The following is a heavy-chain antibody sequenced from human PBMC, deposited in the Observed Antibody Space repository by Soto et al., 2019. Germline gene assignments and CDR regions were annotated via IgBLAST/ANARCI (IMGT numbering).Heavy chain of an antibody. CDR3: AKDTKWGGMTTIRYFDS. CDR2: ISSNSDTI. Sequence: EVQLVESGGGLVQPGRSLRLSCVDSGFTADDYAMHWVRQAPGKGLEWVSGISSNSDTIDYADSVKGRFTLSTDNANNSLFLQMNSLTPEDTALYYCAKDTKWGGMTTIRYFDSWGQGTLVTVSS. D-gene: IGHD4-17*01. J-gene: IGHJ4*02. CDR1: GFTADDYA. V-gene: IGHV3-9*02.